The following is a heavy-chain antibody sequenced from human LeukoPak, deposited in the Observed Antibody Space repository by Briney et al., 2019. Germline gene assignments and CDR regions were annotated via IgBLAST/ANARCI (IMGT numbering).Heavy chain of an antibody. CDR3: ARGEDYFDY. CDR2: IWYDGSNK. Sequence: GGSLRLSCEASGFTFSSYAMHWVRQAPGKGLEWVAVIWYDGSNKYYTDSVKGRFTIPRDNSKNTLYLQMNSLRAEDTAVYYCARGEDYFDYWGQGTLVTVSS. CDR1: GFTFSSYA. J-gene: IGHJ4*02. V-gene: IGHV3-33*01.